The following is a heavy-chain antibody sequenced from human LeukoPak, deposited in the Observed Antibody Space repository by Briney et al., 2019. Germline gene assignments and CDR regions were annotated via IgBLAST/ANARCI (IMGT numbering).Heavy chain of an antibody. V-gene: IGHV1-18*01. Sequence: GASVKVSCKASGYTITSYGISWVRQAPGQGLEWMGWISAYNGNTNYAQKLQGRVTMTTDTSTSTAYMELSSLRSEDTAVYYCARGYSSSWYYYYGMDVWGQGTTVTVSS. J-gene: IGHJ6*02. D-gene: IGHD6-13*01. CDR3: ARGYSSSWYYYYGMDV. CDR2: ISAYNGNT. CDR1: GYTITSYG.